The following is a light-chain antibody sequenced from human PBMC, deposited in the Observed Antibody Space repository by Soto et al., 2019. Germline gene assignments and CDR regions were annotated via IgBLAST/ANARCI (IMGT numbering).Light chain of an antibody. CDR2: AAS. CDR1: QSISNH. Sequence: DIQITQSPSSLSASVEERVIITFLASQSISNHLNWYQQKPGKAPKLLIFAASSLQSGVPSRFSGSRSGPDFTLTISSLQPEDFATYYCQKSYSSPPKFGQGTKVDIK. J-gene: IGKJ1*01. CDR3: QKSYSSPPK. V-gene: IGKV1-39*01.